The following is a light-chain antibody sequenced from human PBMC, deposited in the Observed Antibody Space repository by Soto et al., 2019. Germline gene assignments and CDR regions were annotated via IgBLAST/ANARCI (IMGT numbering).Light chain of an antibody. CDR1: ESVSTN. CDR2: GAS. V-gene: IGKV3-15*01. J-gene: IGKJ1*01. CDR3: QKYSIWRT. Sequence: EIEMAQSPATLSLAPGERVTLSCRASESVSTNLAWYQQKAGQAPRLLIYGASTRATGTPARFSGSGSGTEFTLTISGLQSEDFAVYYCQKYSIWRTLGQGTKVDIK.